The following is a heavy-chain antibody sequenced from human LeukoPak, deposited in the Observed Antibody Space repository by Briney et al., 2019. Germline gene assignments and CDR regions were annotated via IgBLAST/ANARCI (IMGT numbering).Heavy chain of an antibody. J-gene: IGHJ4*02. V-gene: IGHV3-66*01. CDR2: IYSGGST. Sequence: GGSLRLSCAASGFTVSNNYMSWVRQAPGKGLEWVSVIYSGGSTYYADSVKGRFTISRDNSKNTLYLQMNSLRAEDTAVYYCARGYWSCASDYWGQGTLVTVSS. CDR3: ARGYWSCASDY. CDR1: GFTVSNNY. D-gene: IGHD1-1*01.